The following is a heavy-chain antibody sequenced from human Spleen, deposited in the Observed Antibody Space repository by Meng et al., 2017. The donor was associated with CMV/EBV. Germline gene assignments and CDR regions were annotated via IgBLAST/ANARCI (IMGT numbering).Heavy chain of an antibody. Sequence: PVYGGSFSGYYWSWLRQPPGKGLEWIGEINHSGSTNYNPSLKSRVTISVDTSKNQFSLKLSSVTAADTAVYYCARGGYGDDNWFDPWGQGTLVTVSS. CDR2: INHSGST. CDR3: ARGGYGDDNWFDP. D-gene: IGHD4-17*01. J-gene: IGHJ5*02. V-gene: IGHV4-34*01. CDR1: GGSFSGYY.